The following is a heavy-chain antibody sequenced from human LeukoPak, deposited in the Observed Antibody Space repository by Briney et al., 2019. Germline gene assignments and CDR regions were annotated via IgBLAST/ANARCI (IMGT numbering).Heavy chain of an antibody. J-gene: IGHJ5*02. CDR1: GYTLTELS. D-gene: IGHD6-13*01. CDR3: ATAPLGAAAEEWNWFDP. CDR2: FDPEDGET. V-gene: IGHV1-24*01. Sequence: ASVKVSCKVSGYTLTELSMHWVRQAPGKGLEWMGGFDPEDGETIYAQKFQGRVTMTEDTSTDTAYMELSSLRSEDTAVYYCATAPLGAAAEEWNWFDPWGQGTLVTVSS.